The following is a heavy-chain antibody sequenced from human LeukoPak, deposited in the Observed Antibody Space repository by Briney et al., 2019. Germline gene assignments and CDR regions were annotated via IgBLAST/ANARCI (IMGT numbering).Heavy chain of an antibody. V-gene: IGHV1-8*02. Sequence: ASVKVSCKASGYTFTSNYIHWVRQAPGQGLEWMGWMNPNSGNTGYAQKFQGRVTMTRNTSISTAYMELSSLRSEDTAVYYCAREGLIAAAGIGGMDVWGQGTTVTVSS. CDR3: AREGLIAAAGIGGMDV. D-gene: IGHD6-13*01. CDR2: MNPNSGNT. CDR1: GYTFTSNY. J-gene: IGHJ6*02.